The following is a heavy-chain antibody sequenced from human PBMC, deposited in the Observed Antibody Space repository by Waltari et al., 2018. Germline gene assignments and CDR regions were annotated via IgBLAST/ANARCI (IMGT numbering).Heavy chain of an antibody. CDR3: AKEGNVVVVPAAIVDY. CDR2: IGFDGSNR. CDR1: GFTFTSYG. D-gene: IGHD2-2*01. J-gene: IGHJ4*02. Sequence: QVHLVESGGGVVQPGGSLRLSCAASGFTFTSYGIHWVRPAPGRGRGWVAFIGFDGSNRYYADSVKGRFTMSRDNNENTLYLQMRSLREEDTAVYYCAKEGNVVVVPAAIVDYWGQGTLVTVSS. V-gene: IGHV3-30*02.